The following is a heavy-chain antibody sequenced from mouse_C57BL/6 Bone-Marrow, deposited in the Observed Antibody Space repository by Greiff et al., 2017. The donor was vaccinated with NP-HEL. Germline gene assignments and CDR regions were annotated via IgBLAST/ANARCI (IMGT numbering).Heavy chain of an antibody. CDR1: GFTFSDYY. D-gene: IGHD1-1*01. CDR3: ARDRVYYYGSTWYFDV. Sequence: EVKVVESEGGLVQPGSSMKLSCTASGFTFSDYYMAWVRQVPEKGLEWVANINYDGSSTYYLDSLKSRFIISRDNAKNILYLQMSSLKSEDTATYYCARDRVYYYGSTWYFDVWGTGTTVTVSS. J-gene: IGHJ1*03. CDR2: INYDGSST. V-gene: IGHV5-16*01.